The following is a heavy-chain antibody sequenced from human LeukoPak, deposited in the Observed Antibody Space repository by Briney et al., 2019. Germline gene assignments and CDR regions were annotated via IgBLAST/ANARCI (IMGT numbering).Heavy chain of an antibody. D-gene: IGHD3-22*01. Sequence: PGGSLRLSCAASGFTFSSYGVHWVRQAPGKGLEWVAFIRYDGSNKYYADSVKGRFTISRDNSKNTLYLQMNSLRAEDTAVYYCAKDVSYYYDSSGSYWGQGTLVTVSS. V-gene: IGHV3-30*02. CDR2: IRYDGSNK. J-gene: IGHJ4*02. CDR1: GFTFSSYG. CDR3: AKDVSYYYDSSGSY.